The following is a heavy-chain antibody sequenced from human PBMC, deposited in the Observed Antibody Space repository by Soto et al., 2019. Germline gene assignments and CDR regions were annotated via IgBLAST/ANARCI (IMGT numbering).Heavy chain of an antibody. CDR3: SRGILV. Sequence: SETQSLTCTVSAGSSSSAGDYWSWIRQPPGKGLEWIGYIYYSGSTYYNPSLKSRVTISVDTSKNQFSLKLTSVTAADTAVYYCSRGILVWGQGALVTVSS. CDR1: AGSSSSAGDY. V-gene: IGHV4-61*08. D-gene: IGHD5-18*01. J-gene: IGHJ4*02. CDR2: IYYSGST.